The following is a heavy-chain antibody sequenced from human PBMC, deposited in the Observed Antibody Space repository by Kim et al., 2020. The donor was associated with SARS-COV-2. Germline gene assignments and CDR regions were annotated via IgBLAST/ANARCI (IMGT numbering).Heavy chain of an antibody. CDR3: AILYSN. J-gene: IGHJ4*02. CDR1: GFTFSTYW. CDR2: IKQDGSEK. D-gene: IGHD3-10*01. V-gene: IGHV3-7*01. Sequence: GGSLRLSCAGSGFTFSTYWMTWVRQAPGKGLEWVANIKQDGSEKNYVDSVKGRFTISRDNAKNSLYLQMNSLRVEDTAVYYCAILYSNWGQGTRVTVSS.